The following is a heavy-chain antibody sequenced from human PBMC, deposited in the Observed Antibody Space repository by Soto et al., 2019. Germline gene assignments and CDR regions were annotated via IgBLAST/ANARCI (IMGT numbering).Heavy chain of an antibody. V-gene: IGHV1-8*01. CDR2: MNPNSGNT. J-gene: IGHJ4*02. CDR1: GYTFTSYD. CDR3: ARAPMVYADFDY. Sequence: GASVKVSCKASGYTFTSYDINWVRQATGQGLEWMGWMNPNSGNTGYAQKFQGRVTMTRNTSISTAYMELSSLRSENTAVYYCARAPMVYADFDYWGQGTLVTAPQ. D-gene: IGHD2-8*01.